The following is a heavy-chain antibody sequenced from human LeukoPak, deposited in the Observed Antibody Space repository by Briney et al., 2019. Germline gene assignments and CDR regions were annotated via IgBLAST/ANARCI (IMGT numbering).Heavy chain of an antibody. Sequence: GGSLRLSCVASGFTLSTYRMNWVRQAPGKGLEWVSYISTSSSTIYYADSVKDRFTISRDNAKNSLYLQMNSLRAEDTAVYYCARDLRYSSSFYGMDVWGQGTTVTVSS. V-gene: IGHV3-48*01. D-gene: IGHD6-6*01. CDR3: ARDLRYSSSFYGMDV. CDR1: GFTLSTYR. J-gene: IGHJ6*02. CDR2: ISTSSSTI.